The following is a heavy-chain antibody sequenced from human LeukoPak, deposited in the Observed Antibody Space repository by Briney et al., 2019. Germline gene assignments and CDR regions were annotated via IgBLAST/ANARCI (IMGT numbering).Heavy chain of an antibody. D-gene: IGHD2-8*02. V-gene: IGHV3-30*02. CDR1: GFTFSSYA. CDR3: AKDGSWSCTD. CDR2: IAHHGSNK. Sequence: GGSLRLSCAASGFTFSSYAMHWVRQGPGKGLEWVAYIAHHGSNKYYADSVKGRFTISRDNSKRTLYLQVNNLRADDTAVYYCAKDGSWSCTDWGQGALVTVSS. J-gene: IGHJ4*02.